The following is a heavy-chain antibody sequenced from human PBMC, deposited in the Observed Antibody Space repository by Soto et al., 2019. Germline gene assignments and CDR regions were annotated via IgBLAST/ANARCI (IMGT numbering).Heavy chain of an antibody. Sequence: QVQLVQSGAEVKKPGSSVKVSCKASGGTFSSYAISWVRQAPGQGLEWMGGIIPIFGTANYAQKFQGRVTISADEPTGTAYMELSSLRSEDTAVYYCAREDIVVVVAAPYYYCGMDVWGQGTTVTVSS. CDR3: AREDIVVVVAAPYYYCGMDV. CDR1: GGTFSSYA. D-gene: IGHD2-15*01. J-gene: IGHJ6*02. V-gene: IGHV1-69*01. CDR2: IIPIFGTA.